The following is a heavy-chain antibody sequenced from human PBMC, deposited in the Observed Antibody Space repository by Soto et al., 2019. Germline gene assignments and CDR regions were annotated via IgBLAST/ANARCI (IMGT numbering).Heavy chain of an antibody. Sequence: QVTLKESGPVFVKPTETLTLTCTVSGFSLTNEKMSVSWIRQPPGKALEWLAHIFSNDDKSYNTSLKSRLTIAKDISKSQVFLTMPNMDPVDTATYYCVRYAATTVTTGWFDPWGQGTLVTVSS. J-gene: IGHJ5*02. CDR1: GFSLTNEKMS. CDR2: IFSNDDK. CDR3: VRYAATTVTTGWFDP. V-gene: IGHV2-26*01. D-gene: IGHD4-17*01.